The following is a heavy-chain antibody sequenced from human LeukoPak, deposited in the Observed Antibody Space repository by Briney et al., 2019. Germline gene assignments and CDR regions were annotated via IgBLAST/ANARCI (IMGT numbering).Heavy chain of an antibody. CDR2: ISYDGSNK. Sequence: GGSLRLSCAASGFIFSDYWLTWVRQAPGKGLEWVAVISYDGSNKYYADSVKGRFTISRDNSKNTLYLQMNSLRAEDTAVYYCAKDRFYCSSTSCPNWFDPWGQGTLVTVSS. J-gene: IGHJ5*02. V-gene: IGHV3-30*18. D-gene: IGHD2-2*01. CDR3: AKDRFYCSSTSCPNWFDP. CDR1: GFIFSDYW.